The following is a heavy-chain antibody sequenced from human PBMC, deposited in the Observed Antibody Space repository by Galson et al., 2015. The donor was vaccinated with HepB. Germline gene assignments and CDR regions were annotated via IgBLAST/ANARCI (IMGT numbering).Heavy chain of an antibody. CDR2: ISYDGSNK. CDR1: GFTFSNYG. Sequence: LRLSCAASGFTFSNYGMHWVRQAPGKGLEWVAVISYDGSNKYYADSVKGRFTISRDNSKKTLYRQMNSLRAEDTALYYCAKDPYLYSALAGTMAGFDYWGQGTLVTVSS. D-gene: IGHD6-19*01. V-gene: IGHV3-30*18. CDR3: AKDPYLYSALAGTMAGFDY. J-gene: IGHJ4*02.